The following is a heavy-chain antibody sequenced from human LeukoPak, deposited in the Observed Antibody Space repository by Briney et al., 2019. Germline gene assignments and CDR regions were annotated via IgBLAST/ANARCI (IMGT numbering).Heavy chain of an antibody. V-gene: IGHV4-38-2*01. CDR1: GYSISSGYY. CDR2: IYYSGST. J-gene: IGHJ4*02. D-gene: IGHD3-22*01. Sequence: SETLSLTCAVSGYSISSGYYWGWIRQPPGKGLEWIGSIYYSGSTYYNPSLKSRVTISVDTSKNQFSLKLSSVTAADTAVYYCARQAVRSSGYIDYWGQGTLVTVSS. CDR3: ARQAVRSSGYIDY.